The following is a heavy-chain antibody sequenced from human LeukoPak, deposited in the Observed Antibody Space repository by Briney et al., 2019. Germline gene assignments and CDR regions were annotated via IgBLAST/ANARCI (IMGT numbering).Heavy chain of an antibody. Sequence: PGGSLRLSCAASGFTFSYAWMNWVRQAPGKGLEWVGRIKSKSDGGTIDYAAPVKGRFTISRDDSKNTLYLQIHSLKTEDTAVYYCTTDGLYSIDNWGQGTLVTVSS. D-gene: IGHD2-15*01. J-gene: IGHJ4*02. CDR2: IKSKSDGGTI. CDR3: TTDGLYSIDN. V-gene: IGHV3-15*01. CDR1: GFTFSYAW.